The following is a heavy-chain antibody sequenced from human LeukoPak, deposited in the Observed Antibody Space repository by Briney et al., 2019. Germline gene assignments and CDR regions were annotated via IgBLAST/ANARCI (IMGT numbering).Heavy chain of an antibody. V-gene: IGHV3-23*01. J-gene: IGHJ4*02. CDR3: AKDPPEIY. CDR1: GFTFSSDA. Sequence: GGSLRLSCAASGFTFSSDAMNWVRQAPGKGLEWVSAINDGGDYTYYADSVKGRFTISRDNSKNTLYLQMNSLRAEDTAVYYCAKDPPEIYWGQGTLVTVSS. CDR2: INDGGDYT.